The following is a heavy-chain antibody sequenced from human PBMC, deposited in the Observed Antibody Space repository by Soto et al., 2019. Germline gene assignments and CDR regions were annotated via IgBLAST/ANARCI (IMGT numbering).Heavy chain of an antibody. CDR2: IKSKTDGGTT. J-gene: IGHJ4*02. CDR3: TKRPAYYYGSGSQKGLDY. Sequence: LRLSCAASGFTFSNAWMSWVRQAPGKGLEWVGRIKSKTDGGTTDYAAPVKGRFTISRDDSKNTLYLQMNSLKTEDTAVYYCTKRPAYYYGSGSQKGLDYWGPGTLVTLSP. CDR1: GFTFSNAW. D-gene: IGHD3-10*01. V-gene: IGHV3-15*01.